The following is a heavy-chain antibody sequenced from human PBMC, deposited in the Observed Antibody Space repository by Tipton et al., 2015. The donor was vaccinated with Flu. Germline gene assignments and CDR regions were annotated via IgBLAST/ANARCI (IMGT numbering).Heavy chain of an antibody. J-gene: IGHJ2*01. V-gene: IGHV1-2*06. CDR2: INPNSGGT. D-gene: IGHD2-15*01. Sequence: QMQLVQSGAEVKKPGASVKVSCKASGYTFTGYYIHWVRQAPGQGLEWMGRINPNSGGTNNAQKFQGRVTMTRDTSISTAYMELSRLRSDDTAVYYCARVNGRYCSGGSCYSSGWYFDLWGRGTLVPVSS. CDR1: GYTFTGYY. CDR3: ARVNGRYCSGGSCYSSGWYFDL.